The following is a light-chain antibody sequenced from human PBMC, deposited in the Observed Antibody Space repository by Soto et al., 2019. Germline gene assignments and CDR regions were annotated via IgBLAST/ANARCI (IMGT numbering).Light chain of an antibody. CDR3: KSYAGSNTYV. V-gene: IGLV2-8*01. J-gene: IGLJ1*01. CDR1: KNDIGLYDF. CDR2: EVV. Sequence: QSVLTQPPSASGSPGQSVTISCTGTKNDIGLYDFVSWYQHHPGKAPRLIIYEVVQRPSGVPDRFSGSKSGNTASLTVSGLHAADEADYFCKSYAGSNTYVFGSGTKVTVL.